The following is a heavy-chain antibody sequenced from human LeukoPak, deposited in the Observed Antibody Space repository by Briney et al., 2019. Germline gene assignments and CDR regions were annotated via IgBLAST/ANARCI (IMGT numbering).Heavy chain of an antibody. CDR2: ISANGNTM. J-gene: IGHJ4*02. CDR1: GFTFSNYE. V-gene: IGHV3-48*03. D-gene: IGHD6-13*01. CDR3: ARLAAAGSYYSDS. Sequence: SGGSLRLSCAASGFTFSNYELNWVRQAPGKGLEWVSYISANGNTMYYADSVRGRFTISRDNAQDSLYLQLNSLRAEDTAVYYCARLAAAGSYYSDSWGQGTLVAVSS.